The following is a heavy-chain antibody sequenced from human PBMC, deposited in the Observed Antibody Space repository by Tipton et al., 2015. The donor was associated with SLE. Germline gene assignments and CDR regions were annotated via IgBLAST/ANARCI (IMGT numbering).Heavy chain of an antibody. Sequence: TLSLTCTVSGGSISSGGYYWGWIRQPAGKGLEWIGYIYTSGSTNYNPALKSRVTISVDTSKNRFSLKLGSVTAADTAVYYCAAVAASRYYYGMDVWGQGTTVTVSS. J-gene: IGHJ6*02. CDR3: AAVAASRYYYGMDV. CDR2: IYTSGST. CDR1: GGSISSGGYY. V-gene: IGHV4-61*09. D-gene: IGHD2-15*01.